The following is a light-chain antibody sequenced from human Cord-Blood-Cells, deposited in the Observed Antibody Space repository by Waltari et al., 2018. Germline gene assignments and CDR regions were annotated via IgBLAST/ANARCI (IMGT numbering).Light chain of an antibody. V-gene: IGKV1-39*01. J-gene: IGKJ2*01. CDR1: QSISSY. CDR2: ATS. CDR3: QQSYSTPRT. Sequence: DIQMTQSPSSLSASVGDRVTITCRASQSISSYLNWYQQKPGKAPKLLIYATSSLQSGVPSRFSGSGSGTYFTLTISSLQPEDFATYYCQQSYSTPRTFSQWTNLEIK.